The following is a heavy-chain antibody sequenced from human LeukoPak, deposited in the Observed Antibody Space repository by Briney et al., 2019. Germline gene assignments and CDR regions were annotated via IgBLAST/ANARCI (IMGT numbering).Heavy chain of an antibody. J-gene: IGHJ5*02. V-gene: IGHV3-7*01. Sequence: PGGSLRLSCAASGFTFSSYWMTWVRQAPGKGLEWVANINQDGSERYYVDSEKGRFTISRDNAKNSLSLQMNSLRAEDTAVYYCARGKRLQAVAGAFDPWGQGTLVTVSS. CDR1: GFTFSSYW. CDR2: INQDGSER. CDR3: ARGKRLQAVAGAFDP. D-gene: IGHD6-19*01.